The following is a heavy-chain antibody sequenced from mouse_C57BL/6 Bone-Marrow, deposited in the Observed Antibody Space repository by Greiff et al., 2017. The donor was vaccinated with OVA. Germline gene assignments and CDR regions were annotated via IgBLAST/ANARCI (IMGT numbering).Heavy chain of an antibody. J-gene: IGHJ4*01. CDR2: ISNGGGST. CDR1: GFTFSDYY. D-gene: IGHD2-4*01. CDR3: ARHRRDYYDYEDAMDY. V-gene: IGHV5-12*01. Sequence: EVQGVESGGGLVQPGGSLKLSCAASGFTFSDYYMYWVRQTPEKRLEWVAYISNGGGSTYYPDTVQGRFPISRDNAKNTLYLQMSRLKAEDTAMYYCARHRRDYYDYEDAMDYWGQGTSVTVSS.